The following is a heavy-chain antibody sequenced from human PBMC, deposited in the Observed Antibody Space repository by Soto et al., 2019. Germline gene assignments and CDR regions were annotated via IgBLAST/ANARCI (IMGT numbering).Heavy chain of an antibody. CDR2: IYYSGST. V-gene: IGHV4-59*01. Sequence: QVQLQESGPGLVKPSETLSLTCTVSGGSISSYYWSWIRQPPGKGLEWIGYIYYSGSTNYNPSLKSRVTISVDTSKNQFSLKLSSVTAADTAVYYCARVGTGTTLDYWGQGTLVTVSS. D-gene: IGHD1-1*01. CDR1: GGSISSYY. CDR3: ARVGTGTTLDY. J-gene: IGHJ4*02.